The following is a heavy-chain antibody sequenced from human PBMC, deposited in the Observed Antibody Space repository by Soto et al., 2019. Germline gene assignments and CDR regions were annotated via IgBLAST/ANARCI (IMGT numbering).Heavy chain of an antibody. CDR2: VYNSGST. V-gene: IGHV4-59*01. D-gene: IGHD1-1*01. J-gene: IGHJ5*02. CDR1: GGSISSNY. CDR3: ARYRREAVAGYTLDT. Sequence: PSETLSLTCTVSGGSISSNYWTWIRQPPGKGLEWIGYVYNSGSTKYNPSLKSRVTISEETSKSQFSRKVTSMTAADTAGYYCARYRREAVAGYTLDTWGQGMLVTVSS.